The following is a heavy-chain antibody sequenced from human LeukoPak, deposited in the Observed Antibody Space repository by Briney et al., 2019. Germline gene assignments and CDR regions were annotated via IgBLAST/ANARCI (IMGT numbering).Heavy chain of an antibody. Sequence: GGSLRLSCAASGFTFSGSAMHWVRQASGKGLEWVGRIRSKANSYATAYAASVKGGFTISRDDSKNTAYLQMNSLKTEDTAVYYCTSRPTVTTATPDYWGQGTLVTVSS. J-gene: IGHJ4*02. V-gene: IGHV3-73*01. CDR1: GFTFSGSA. CDR3: TSRPTVTTATPDY. CDR2: IRSKANSYAT. D-gene: IGHD4-17*01.